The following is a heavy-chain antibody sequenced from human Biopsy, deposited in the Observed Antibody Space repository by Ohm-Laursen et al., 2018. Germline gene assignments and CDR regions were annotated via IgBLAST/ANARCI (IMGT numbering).Heavy chain of an antibody. CDR1: GGSISGSS. D-gene: IGHD2/OR15-2a*01. V-gene: IGHV4-59*01. CDR3: ARGMRTTGWPYFDY. CDR2: IYSGGNT. Sequence: SETLSLTWTVSGGSISGSSWSWIRQPPGQGLQYIGFIYSGGNTNYNPSLRSRVTMSVDTSKNQFSLRLNSVTAADTAVYYCARGMRTTGWPYFDYWGQGILVTVSS. J-gene: IGHJ4*02.